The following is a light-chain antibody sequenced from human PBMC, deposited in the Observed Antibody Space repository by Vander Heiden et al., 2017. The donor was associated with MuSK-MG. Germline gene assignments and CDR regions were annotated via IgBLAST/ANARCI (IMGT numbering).Light chain of an antibody. CDR1: QSVFDSSSNKSK. V-gene: IGKV4-1*01. J-gene: IGKJ2*02. Sequence: DIVMTQSPDSLAVSLGERVTISCKSSQSVFDSSSNKSKLAWYQQKPGKPPKLLIFWASTRETGVPDRFSGSGSGTDFTLTISSLQAEDVAVYYCQQYYNAPSTFGQGTKLEIK. CDR2: WAS. CDR3: QQYYNAPST.